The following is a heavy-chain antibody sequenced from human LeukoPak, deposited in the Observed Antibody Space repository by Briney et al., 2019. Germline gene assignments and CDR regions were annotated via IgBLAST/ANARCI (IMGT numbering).Heavy chain of an antibody. CDR3: ARVISGYNYYYYYGMDV. CDR2: INPNSGGT. D-gene: IGHD5-24*01. V-gene: IGHV1-2*02. J-gene: IGHJ6*02. Sequence: ASVKVSCKASGYTFTGYYMHLVRQAPGQGLEWMVWINPNSGGTNYAQKFQGRVTMTRDTSISTAYMELSRLRSDDTAVYYCARVISGYNYYYYYGMDVWGQGTTVTVSS. CDR1: GYTFTGYY.